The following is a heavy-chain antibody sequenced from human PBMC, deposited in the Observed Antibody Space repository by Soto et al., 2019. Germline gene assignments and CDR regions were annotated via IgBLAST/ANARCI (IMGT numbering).Heavy chain of an antibody. J-gene: IGHJ4*02. V-gene: IGHV3-66*01. Sequence: EVLLVQSGGGLVQPGGSLRLSCAPSGLSVTSNYMAWVRQAPGKGLEWVSVIYSGSTTHHADSVKGRFTISRDSSRNTLYLQMSSLRVEDTALYYCARGYWVEGYGAGTYFEYWGQGTLVTVSS. D-gene: IGHD2-15*01. CDR1: GLSVTSNY. CDR2: IYSGSTT. CDR3: ARGYWVEGYGAGTYFEY.